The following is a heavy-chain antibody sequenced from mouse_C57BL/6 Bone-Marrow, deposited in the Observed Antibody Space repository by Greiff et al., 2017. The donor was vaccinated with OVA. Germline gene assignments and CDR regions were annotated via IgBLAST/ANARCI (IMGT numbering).Heavy chain of an antibody. Sequence: VQLQQPGAELVKPGASVKMSCKASGYTFTSYWITWVKQRPGQGLEWIGDIYPGSGSTNYNEKFKSKATMTVDTSSSTAYMQLSSLTSEGTAVYYCERNGYDHWYCDVGGTGTTVTVSS. CDR2: IYPGSGST. D-gene: IGHD2-2*01. V-gene: IGHV1-55*01. CDR1: GYTFTSYW. CDR3: ERNGYDHWYCDV. J-gene: IGHJ1*03.